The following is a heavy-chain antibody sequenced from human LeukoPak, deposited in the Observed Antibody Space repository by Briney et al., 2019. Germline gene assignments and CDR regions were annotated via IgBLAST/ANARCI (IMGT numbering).Heavy chain of an antibody. Sequence: ASVKVSCKVSGYTLTELSMHWVRQAPGKGLEWMGGFDPEDGETIYAQKFQGRVTMTEDTSTDTAYMELSSLRSEDTAVYYCATENHIAVAGTDALDIWGQGTMVTVSS. D-gene: IGHD6-19*01. CDR3: ATENHIAVAGTDALDI. V-gene: IGHV1-24*01. CDR1: GYTLTELS. J-gene: IGHJ3*02. CDR2: FDPEDGET.